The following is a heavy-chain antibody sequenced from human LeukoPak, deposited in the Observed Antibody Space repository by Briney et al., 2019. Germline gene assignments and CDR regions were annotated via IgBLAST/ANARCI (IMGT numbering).Heavy chain of an antibody. D-gene: IGHD3-10*01. Sequence: GASVKVSCKGSGGTLTSYAISWVRQAPGQGLEWMGGIIPIFGTVSYAQRFQGRVTVTTDESTRTVYMEPSSLRSEDTAVYYCARGIRGDSYYYMDVWGKGTTVTVSS. J-gene: IGHJ6*03. CDR1: GGTLTSYA. V-gene: IGHV1-69*05. CDR2: IIPIFGTV. CDR3: ARGIRGDSYYYMDV.